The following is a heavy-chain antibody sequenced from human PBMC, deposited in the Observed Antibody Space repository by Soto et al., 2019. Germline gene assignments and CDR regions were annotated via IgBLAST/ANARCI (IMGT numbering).Heavy chain of an antibody. V-gene: IGHV3-30*18. Sequence: QVQLVESGGGVVQPGTSLRLSCSASGFTLSGVDMHWVRQAPGKGLEWVAVMSYDGRNQYYADSVKGRSTVSRDSSKSTLYLQMNSLRTEDAAVYYCAKGGWYTSSSRSDCWGQGTLVTVSS. CDR2: MSYDGRNQ. J-gene: IGHJ4*02. CDR3: AKGGWYTSSSRSDC. D-gene: IGHD6-6*01. CDR1: GFTLSGVD.